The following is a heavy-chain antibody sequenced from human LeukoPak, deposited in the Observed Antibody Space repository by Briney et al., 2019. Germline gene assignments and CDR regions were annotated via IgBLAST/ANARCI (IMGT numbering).Heavy chain of an antibody. CDR2: ISSDESST. J-gene: IGHJ4*02. CDR1: GFTFSSYW. CDR3: ARVERYCSGTSCYSQDYFDY. Sequence: GGSLRLSCAASGFTFSSYWMHWVRQAPGEGLVWVSRISSDESSTTYAGSVKGRFTISRDNAKNTLYLQMNSLRAEDTAVYYCARVERYCSGTSCYSQDYFDYWGQGTLVTVSS. V-gene: IGHV3-74*01. D-gene: IGHD2-2*01.